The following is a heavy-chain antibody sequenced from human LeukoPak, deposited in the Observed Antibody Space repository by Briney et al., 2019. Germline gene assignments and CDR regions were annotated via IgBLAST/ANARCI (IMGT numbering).Heavy chain of an antibody. CDR2: INHSGST. J-gene: IGHJ6*03. CDR3: AVKYSSSWRYYYYMDV. CDR1: GYSISSGYY. V-gene: IGHV4-38-2*02. Sequence: SETLSLTCTVSGYSISSGYYWGWIRQPPGKGLEWIGEINHSGSTNYNPSLKSRVTISVDTSKNQFSLKLSSVTAADTAVYYCAVKYSSSWRYYYYMDVWGKGTTVTISS. D-gene: IGHD6-13*01.